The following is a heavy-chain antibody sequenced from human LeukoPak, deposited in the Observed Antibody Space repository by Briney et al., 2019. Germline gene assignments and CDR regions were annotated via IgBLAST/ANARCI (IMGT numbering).Heavy chain of an antibody. J-gene: IGHJ6*03. CDR1: GGSISSSSYY. V-gene: IGHV4-39*01. Sequence: SETLSLTCTVSGGSISSSSYYWGWIRQPPGKGLEWIGSIYYSVSTYYNPSLKSRVTISVDTSKNQFSLKLSSVTAADTAVYYCARSGYDFWSGYRPYTDVWGKGTTVTVSS. D-gene: IGHD3-3*01. CDR2: IYYSVST. CDR3: ARSGYDFWSGYRPYTDV.